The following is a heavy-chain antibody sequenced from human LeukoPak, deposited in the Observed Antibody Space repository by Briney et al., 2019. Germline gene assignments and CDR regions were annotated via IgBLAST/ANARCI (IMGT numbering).Heavy chain of an antibody. CDR1: GYTLTELS. J-gene: IGHJ5*02. CDR2: FDPEDGET. Sequence: ASVKVSRKVSGYTLTELSMHWVRQAPGKGLEWMGGFDPEDGETIYAQKFQGRVTMTEDTSTDTAYMELSSLRSEDTAVYYCATLDGGPLYCSGGSCSRYNWFDPWGQGTLVTVSS. D-gene: IGHD2-15*01. CDR3: ATLDGGPLYCSGGSCSRYNWFDP. V-gene: IGHV1-24*01.